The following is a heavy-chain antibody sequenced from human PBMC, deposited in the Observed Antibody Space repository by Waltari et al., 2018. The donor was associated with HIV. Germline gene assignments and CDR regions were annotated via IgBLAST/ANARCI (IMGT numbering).Heavy chain of an antibody. CDR2: INSDGSST. J-gene: IGHJ6*02. V-gene: IGHV3-74*01. CDR3: ARASPDIVATIKHYGMDV. Sequence: EVQLVESGGGLVQPGGSLRLSCAASGFTFGSYWMHWVRQAPGKGLVWVSRINSDGSSTSYADSVKGRFTISRDNAKNTLYLQMNSLRAEDTAVYYCARASPDIVATIKHYGMDVWGQGTTVTVSS. D-gene: IGHD5-12*01. CDR1: GFTFGSYW.